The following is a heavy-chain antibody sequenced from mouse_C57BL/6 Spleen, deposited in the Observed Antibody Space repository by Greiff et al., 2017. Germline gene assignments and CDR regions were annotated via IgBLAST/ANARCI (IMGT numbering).Heavy chain of an antibody. CDR3: TRSTHDGVRAMDY. D-gene: IGHD2-3*01. CDR2: IDPETGGT. V-gene: IGHV1-15*01. CDR1: GYTFTDYE. Sequence: QVQLQQSGAELVRPGASVTLSCKASGYTFTDYEMHWVKQTPVHGLEWIGAIDPETGGTAYNQKFKGKAILTADKSSSTAYMELRSLTSEDSAVYYCTRSTHDGVRAMDYWGQGTSVTVAS. J-gene: IGHJ4*01.